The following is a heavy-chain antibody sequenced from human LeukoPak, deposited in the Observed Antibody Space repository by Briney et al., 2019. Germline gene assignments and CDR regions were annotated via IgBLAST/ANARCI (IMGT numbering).Heavy chain of an antibody. Sequence: GGSLRLSCAASGFTFCSYGMHWVRQAPGKGLEWVAVIWYDGSNKYYADSVKGRFTISRDNSENTLYLQMNSLRAEDTAVYYCAKDNDGFDYWGQGTLVTVSS. D-gene: IGHD1-1*01. CDR3: AKDNDGFDY. V-gene: IGHV3-33*06. CDR1: GFTFCSYG. CDR2: IWYDGSNK. J-gene: IGHJ4*02.